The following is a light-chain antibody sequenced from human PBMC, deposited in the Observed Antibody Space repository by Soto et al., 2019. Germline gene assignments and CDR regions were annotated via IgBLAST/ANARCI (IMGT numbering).Light chain of an antibody. J-gene: IGKJ1*01. Sequence: ENVLTQSPGTLSLSPGERATLSCRASESIHGAYLAWYQQKPGQAPRLLIYSTSSRATGIPDRFSGSGSGTDFTLTISRLEPEDFAVYYCQQYGSSLWTFGQGTKVEIK. CDR2: STS. CDR3: QQYGSSLWT. V-gene: IGKV3-20*01. CDR1: ESIHGAY.